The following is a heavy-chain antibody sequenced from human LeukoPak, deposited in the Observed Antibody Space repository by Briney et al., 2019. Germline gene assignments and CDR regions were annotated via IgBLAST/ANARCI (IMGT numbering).Heavy chain of an antibody. Sequence: ASVKVSCKASGYTFTSYDINWVRQATGQGLEWMGWMNPNSGNTGYAQKFQGRVTITRNTSISTAYMELSSLRSEDTAVYYCARDLPLGYCSSTSCYKGWFDPWGQGTLVTVSS. V-gene: IGHV1-8*03. CDR2: MNPNSGNT. J-gene: IGHJ5*02. CDR1: GYTFTSYD. CDR3: ARDLPLGYCSSTSCYKGWFDP. D-gene: IGHD2-2*02.